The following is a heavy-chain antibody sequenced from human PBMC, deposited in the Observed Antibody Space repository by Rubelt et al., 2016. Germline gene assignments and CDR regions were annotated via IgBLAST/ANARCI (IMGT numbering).Heavy chain of an antibody. CDR2: IYYSGRT. D-gene: IGHD3/OR15-3a*01. CDR1: GDSINSTNYF. J-gene: IGHJ5*01. Sequence: QLQLQELGPELVKPSETLSLICIVSGDSINSTNYFWAWIRRPPGKGPEWIGHIYYSGRTYYNPSLRGRVTISVDTSKNQFSLNLSSVTATDTAVYYCARLFLDDLFPHDSWGQGTLVTVSS. CDR3: ARLFLDDLFPHDS. V-gene: IGHV4-39*01.